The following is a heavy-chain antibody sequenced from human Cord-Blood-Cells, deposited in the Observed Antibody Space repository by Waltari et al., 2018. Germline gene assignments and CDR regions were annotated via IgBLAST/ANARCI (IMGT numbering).Heavy chain of an antibody. CDR1: GGTFSSYA. V-gene: IGHV1-69*18. CDR2: IIPTFGTA. Sequence: QVQLVQSGAEVKKPGSSVKVSCKASGGTFSSYAISWVRQAPGQGLEWMGRIIPTFGTANYAQKFQGRVTIAADESTSTAYMELSSLRSEDTAVYYCAGARPTGDRDWYFDLWGRGTLVTVSS. CDR3: AGARPTGDRDWYFDL. D-gene: IGHD7-27*01. J-gene: IGHJ2*01.